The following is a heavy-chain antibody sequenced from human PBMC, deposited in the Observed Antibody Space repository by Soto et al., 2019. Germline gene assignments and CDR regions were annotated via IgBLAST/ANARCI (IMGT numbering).Heavy chain of an antibody. D-gene: IGHD3-16*01. CDR3: ARDLGGPDY. Sequence: GGSLRLSCAASGFTLSSYWMHWVRQAPGRGLEWVSRLSSDGFGTAYADSVKGRFHISRDNARNTLFLQMNGLRAEDTAVYYCARDLGGPDYWGRGTLVTVSS. CDR2: LSSDGFGT. V-gene: IGHV3-74*03. J-gene: IGHJ4*02. CDR1: GFTLSSYW.